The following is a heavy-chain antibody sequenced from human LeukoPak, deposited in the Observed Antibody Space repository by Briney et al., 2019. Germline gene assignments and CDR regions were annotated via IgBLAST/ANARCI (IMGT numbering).Heavy chain of an antibody. Sequence: GGSLRLSCAASGFTLSSHGMSWVRQAPGKGLEWVSATGGSGGTTYYADSVKGRFTISRDNSKNTLYLQMNSLRAEDTAVYYCAKAVAGTGFYYYGMDVWGQGTTVTVSS. J-gene: IGHJ6*02. CDR3: AKAVAGTGFYYYGMDV. V-gene: IGHV3-23*01. D-gene: IGHD6-19*01. CDR1: GFTLSSHG. CDR2: TGGSGGTT.